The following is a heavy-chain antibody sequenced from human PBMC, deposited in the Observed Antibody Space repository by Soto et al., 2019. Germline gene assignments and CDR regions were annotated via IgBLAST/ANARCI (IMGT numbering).Heavy chain of an antibody. CDR2: ISAYNGNT. D-gene: IGHD3-3*01. J-gene: IGHJ6*02. CDR3: ARGGDDFWSGNVYYYGMDV. CDR1: GYTFTSYG. V-gene: IGHV1-18*01. Sequence: ASVKVSCKASGYTFTSYGISWVRQAPGQGLEWMGWISAYNGNTNYAQKLQGRVTMTTDTSTSTAYMELRSLRSDDTAVYYCARGGDDFWSGNVYYYGMDVWGQGTTVTVSS.